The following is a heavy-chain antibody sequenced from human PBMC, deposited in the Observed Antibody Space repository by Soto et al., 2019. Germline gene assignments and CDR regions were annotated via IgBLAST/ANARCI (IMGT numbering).Heavy chain of an antibody. Sequence: SETLSLTCTVSGGSISSSSYYWGWIRQPPGKGLEWIGSIYYSGSTYYNPSLKSRVTISVDTSKNQFSLKLSSVTAADTAVYYCARSVIVVVPANWFDPWGQGTLVTSPQ. CDR2: IYYSGST. V-gene: IGHV4-39*01. CDR1: GGSISSSSYY. J-gene: IGHJ5*02. D-gene: IGHD2-2*01. CDR3: ARSVIVVVPANWFDP.